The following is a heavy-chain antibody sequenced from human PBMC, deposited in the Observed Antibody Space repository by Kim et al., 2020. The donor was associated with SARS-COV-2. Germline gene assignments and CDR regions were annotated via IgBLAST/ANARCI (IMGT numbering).Heavy chain of an antibody. CDR2: IVVGSGNT. V-gene: IGHV1-58*01. CDR1: GFTFTSSA. CDR3: AADPLHSGYVPYYYGMDV. J-gene: IGHJ6*02. D-gene: IGHD5-12*01. Sequence: SVKVSCKASGFTFTSSAVQWVRQARGQRLEWIGWIVVGSGNTKYAQKFQERVTITRDMSTSTAYMELSSLRSEETAVYYCAADPLHSGYVPYYYGMDVWGQGTTVSVSS.